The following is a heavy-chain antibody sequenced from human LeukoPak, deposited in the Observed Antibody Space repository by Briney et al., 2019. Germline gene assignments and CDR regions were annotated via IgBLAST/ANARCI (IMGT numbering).Heavy chain of an antibody. CDR2: INHSGST. CDR1: GGSFSGYY. J-gene: IGHJ4*02. V-gene: IGHV4-34*01. D-gene: IGHD3-10*01. Sequence: SETLSLTCAVYGGSFSGYYWRWIRQPPGKGLEWIGEINHSGSTNYNPSLKSRVTISVDTSKNQFSLKLSSVTAADTAVYYCARAGRTMVRGVIRYWGQGTLVTVSS. CDR3: ARAGRTMVRGVIRY.